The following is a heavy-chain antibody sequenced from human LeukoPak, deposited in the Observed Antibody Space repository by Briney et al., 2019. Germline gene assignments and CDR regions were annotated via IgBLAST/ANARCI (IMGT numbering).Heavy chain of an antibody. CDR1: GFTFSSNA. CDR3: ARDQGGNTWSDYFDY. J-gene: IGHJ4*02. Sequence: GGSLRLSCAASGFTFSSNAMHWVRQSPGKGLEWVAVMSHDGSKKYYADSVKGRFTISRDNSKNTLYLQMNGLKPEDSAVYYCARDQGGNTWSDYFDYWGQGTLVTVS. V-gene: IGHV3-30*04. CDR2: MSHDGSKK. D-gene: IGHD1/OR15-1a*01.